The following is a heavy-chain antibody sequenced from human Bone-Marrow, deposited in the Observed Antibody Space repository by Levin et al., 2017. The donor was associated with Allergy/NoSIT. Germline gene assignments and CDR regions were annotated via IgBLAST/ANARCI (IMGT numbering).Heavy chain of an antibody. CDR1: GDSMTSNDW. J-gene: IGHJ6*03. Sequence: SETLSLTCAVSGDSMTSNDWWTWVRQPPGKGLEWIGEISHRGNANYSPSLKSRVTMSVDTSKKQFSLRVTSVTAADTAVYYCAREKQYQLPLYYYYYYIDVWGKGTAVIVSS. D-gene: IGHD2-2*01. V-gene: IGHV4-4*02. CDR2: ISHRGNA. CDR3: AREKQYQLPLYYYYYYIDV.